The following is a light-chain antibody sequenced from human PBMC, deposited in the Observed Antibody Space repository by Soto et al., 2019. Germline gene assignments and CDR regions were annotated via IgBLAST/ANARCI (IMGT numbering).Light chain of an antibody. CDR1: ESVSSY. CDR2: AAS. V-gene: IGKV1-39*01. Sequence: DIQMTQSPSSLSAAVGDRVTITCRAKESVSSYVNWYQQKPGKAPKLLIYAASSLQSGVPARFSGSGSVTDFTLTISGLQPEDFAPYYCQQRYSKWTFGQGTKVEIK. J-gene: IGKJ1*01. CDR3: QQRYSKWT.